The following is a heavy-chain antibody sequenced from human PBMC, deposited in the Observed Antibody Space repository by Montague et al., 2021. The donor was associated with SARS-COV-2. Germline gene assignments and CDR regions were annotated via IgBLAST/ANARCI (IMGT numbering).Heavy chain of an antibody. CDR3: ARLVVVAATPY. Sequence: SLRLSCAASGFTFSSYWMSWVRQAPGKGLEWVANIKQDGSEKYYVDSVKGRFTISRDNAKNSLSLQMNSLRAEDTAVYYCARLVVVAATPYWGQGTLATVSS. D-gene: IGHD2-15*01. CDR2: IKQDGSEK. J-gene: IGHJ4*02. V-gene: IGHV3-7*01. CDR1: GFTFSSYW.